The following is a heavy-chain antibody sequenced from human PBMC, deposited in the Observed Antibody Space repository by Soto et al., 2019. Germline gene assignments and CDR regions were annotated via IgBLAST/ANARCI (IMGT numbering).Heavy chain of an antibody. D-gene: IGHD6-19*01. V-gene: IGHV3-7*01. J-gene: IGHJ4*02. Sequence: GGSLRLSCAASGFIFSGSWMSWVRQAPGKGLEWVANIKQDGSEKYYVDSVKGRFTISRDNAENSLDLQMNSLRVEDTAMYYCTSDADSSGWELDYWGQGTLVTVSS. CDR2: IKQDGSEK. CDR1: GFIFSGSW. CDR3: TSDADSSGWELDY.